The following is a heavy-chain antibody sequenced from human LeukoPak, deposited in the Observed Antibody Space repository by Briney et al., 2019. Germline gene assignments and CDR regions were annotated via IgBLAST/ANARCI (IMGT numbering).Heavy chain of an antibody. CDR2: INPNSGGT. D-gene: IGHD6-13*01. J-gene: IGHJ4*02. Sequence: GASVTVSCTASGYTFTGYYMHWVRQAPGQGLEWMGWINPNSGGTNYAQKFQGRVTMTRDTSISTAYMELSRLRSDDTAVYYCARGSSSWLPYYYFDYWGQGTLVTVSS. V-gene: IGHV1-2*02. CDR1: GYTFTGYY. CDR3: ARGSSSWLPYYYFDY.